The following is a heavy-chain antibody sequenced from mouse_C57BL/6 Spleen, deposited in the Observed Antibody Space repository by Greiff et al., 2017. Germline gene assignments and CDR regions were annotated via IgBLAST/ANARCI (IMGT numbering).Heavy chain of an antibody. Sequence: VKVEESGPGLVAPSQSLSITCTVSGFSLTSYGVHWVRQPPGKGLEWLVVIWSDGSTTYNSALKSRLSISKDNSKSQVFLKMNSLQTDDTARYYCARNDGYLLYAMDDWGQGTSVTVCS. V-gene: IGHV2-6*02. CDR3: ARNDGYLLYAMDD. CDR1: GFSLTSYG. CDR2: IWSDGST. D-gene: IGHD2-3*01. J-gene: IGHJ4*01.